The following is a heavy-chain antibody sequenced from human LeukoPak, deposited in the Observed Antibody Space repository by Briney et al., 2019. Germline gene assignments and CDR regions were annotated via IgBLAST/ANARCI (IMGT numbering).Heavy chain of an antibody. CDR2: ITDSGGNR. V-gene: IGHV3-23*01. D-gene: IGHD6-19*01. J-gene: IGHJ4*02. CDR3: AKSSRYGTGWYGKIDY. Sequence: GGSLRLSCAASGFTFDDYGMSWVRQAPGKGLEWVSAITDSGGNRQYTDSVKGRFTISRDNSKNTLYLQMDSLRADDTAVYYCAKSSRYGTGWYGKIDYWGQGTLVTVSS. CDR1: GFTFDDYG.